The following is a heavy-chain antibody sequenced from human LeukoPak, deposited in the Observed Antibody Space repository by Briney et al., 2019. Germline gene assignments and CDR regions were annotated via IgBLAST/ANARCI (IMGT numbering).Heavy chain of an antibody. D-gene: IGHD3-10*01. J-gene: IGHJ4*02. CDR2: TSYDGSTK. V-gene: IGHV3-30*18. CDR3: AKDATLFGDQYFDY. Sequence: GRSLRLSCAASGFTFSSHGMHWVRQAPGKGLEWVAVTSYDGSTKYYADSAKGRFNISRDNSKNTLYLQMNSLRVDDTAVYYCAKDATLFGDQYFDYWGQGTLVIVPS. CDR1: GFTFSSHG.